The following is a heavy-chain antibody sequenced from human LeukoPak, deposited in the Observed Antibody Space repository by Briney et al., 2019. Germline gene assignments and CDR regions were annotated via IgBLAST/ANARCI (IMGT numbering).Heavy chain of an antibody. J-gene: IGHJ4*02. CDR2: ISYDGSNK. Sequence: PPGRSLRLSCAASGFTFSSYGMHWVRQAPGKGLEWVAVISYDGSNKYYADSVKGRFTISRDNFKNTLYLQMNSLRAEDTAVYYCAKDALDYWGQGTLVTVSS. CDR3: AKDALDY. V-gene: IGHV3-30*18. CDR1: GFTFSSYG.